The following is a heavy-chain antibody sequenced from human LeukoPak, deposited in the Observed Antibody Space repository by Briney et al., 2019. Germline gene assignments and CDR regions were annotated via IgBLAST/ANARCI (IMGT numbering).Heavy chain of an antibody. CDR2: ISWNSGSI. J-gene: IGHJ4*02. CDR1: GFTFDDYA. D-gene: IGHD6-19*01. CDR3: AKDIRAYSSGWLDY. Sequence: GGSLRLSCAASGFTFDDYAMHWVRQAPGKGLEWVSGISWNSGSIGYADSVKGRFTISRDNAKNSLYLQMNSLSAEDMALYYCAKDIRAYSSGWLDYWGQGTLVTVSS. V-gene: IGHV3-9*03.